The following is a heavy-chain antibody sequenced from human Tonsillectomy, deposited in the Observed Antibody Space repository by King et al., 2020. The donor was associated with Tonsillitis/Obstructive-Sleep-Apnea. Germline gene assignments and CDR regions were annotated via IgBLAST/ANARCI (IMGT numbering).Heavy chain of an antibody. V-gene: IGHV3-15*01. CDR3: XTAXXVVVVXAHHXY. Sequence: VQLVESGGGLVKPGGSLRLSCAASGFTFSNAWMSWVRQAPGKGLEWVGRIKSKTDGGTTDYAAPVKGRFTISRDDSKNTLYLQMNSLKTEDTAVYYCXTAXXVVVVXAHHXYWGQXTLVTV. J-gene: IGHJ4*02. D-gene: IGHD2-15*01. CDR2: IKSKTDGGTT. CDR1: GFTFSNAW.